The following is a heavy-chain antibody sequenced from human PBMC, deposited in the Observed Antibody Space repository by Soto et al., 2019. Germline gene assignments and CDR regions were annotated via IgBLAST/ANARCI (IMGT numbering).Heavy chain of an antibody. CDR3: ARGGSAWLSDNWVDP. D-gene: IGHD3-10*01. V-gene: IGHV1-69*12. J-gene: IGHJ5*02. CDR2: IIPIFDSS. CDR1: GGTFSSYA. Sequence: QVQLVQSGAEVKKPGSSVKVSCKASGGTFSSYAISWVRQAPGQGLEWMGGIIPIFDSSNYAQKFQGRVTITADESTSTAYMELSSLRSEDTAVYYCARGGSAWLSDNWVDPWGQGTLVTVSS.